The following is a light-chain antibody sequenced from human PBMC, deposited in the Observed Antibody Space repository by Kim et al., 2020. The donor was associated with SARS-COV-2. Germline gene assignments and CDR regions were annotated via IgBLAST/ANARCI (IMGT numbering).Light chain of an antibody. J-gene: IGLJ2*01. Sequence: VALGQTVRIPCQGDSLRSYYATWYQKKPGQAPILVIYGKNNRPSGIPDRFSGSSSGNTASLTITGTQAGDEADYYCNSRDSNDNVVFGGGTQLTVL. CDR3: NSRDSNDNVV. CDR2: GKN. V-gene: IGLV3-19*01. CDR1: SLRSYY.